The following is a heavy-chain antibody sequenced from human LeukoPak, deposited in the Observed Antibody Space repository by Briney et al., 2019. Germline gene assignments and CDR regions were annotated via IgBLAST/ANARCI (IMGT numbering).Heavy chain of an antibody. CDR3: ARLSSSWYVDYFDY. J-gene: IGHJ4*02. Sequence: ASVKVSCEASGYTFTSYAMHWVRQAPGQRLEWMGWINAGNGNTKYSQKFQGRVTITRDTSASTAYMELSSLRSEDTAVYYCARLSSSWYVDYFDYWGQGTLVTVSS. CDR2: INAGNGNT. CDR1: GYTFTSYA. V-gene: IGHV1-3*01. D-gene: IGHD6-13*01.